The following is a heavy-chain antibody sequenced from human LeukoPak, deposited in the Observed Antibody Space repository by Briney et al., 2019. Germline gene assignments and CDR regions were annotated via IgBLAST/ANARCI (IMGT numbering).Heavy chain of an antibody. CDR2: IRYDGSNK. J-gene: IGHJ4*02. Sequence: GGSLRLSCAASGFTFSSYGMRWVCQAPGKGLEWVAFIRYDGSNKYYADSVKGRFTISRDNSQNTLYLQMTSLRVEDTAVYYCATRPPIVPAPYYSDYWGQGALVTVSS. D-gene: IGHD2-2*01. CDR1: GFTFSSYG. CDR3: ATRPPIVPAPYYSDY. V-gene: IGHV3-30*02.